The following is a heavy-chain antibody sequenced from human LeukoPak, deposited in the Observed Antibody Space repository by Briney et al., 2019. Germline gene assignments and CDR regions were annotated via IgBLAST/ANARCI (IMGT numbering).Heavy chain of an antibody. D-gene: IGHD3-22*01. J-gene: IGHJ4*02. V-gene: IGHV3-74*01. CDR1: GFTFSSHW. Sequence: GGSLRLSCAASGFTFSSHWMHWVRQAPGKGLVWVSRINSDGSSTSYVDSVAGRFTISRDNAKNTLYLQMNSLRAEDTAVYHCARGNYYDSSDPGGYWGQGTLVIVSS. CDR2: INSDGSST. CDR3: ARGNYYDSSDPGGY.